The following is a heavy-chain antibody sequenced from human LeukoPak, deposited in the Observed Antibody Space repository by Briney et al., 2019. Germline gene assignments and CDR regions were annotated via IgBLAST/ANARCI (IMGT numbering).Heavy chain of an antibody. CDR1: GGSFSGYY. CDR3: ARSTGWYYFDY. Sequence: SETLSLTCAVYGGSFSGYYWSWIRQPPGKGLEWIGYIYYSGSTNYNPSLKSRVTISVDTSKNQFSLKLSSVTAADTAVYYCARSTGWYYFDYWGQGTLVTVSS. CDR2: IYYSGST. V-gene: IGHV4-59*01. D-gene: IGHD6-19*01. J-gene: IGHJ4*02.